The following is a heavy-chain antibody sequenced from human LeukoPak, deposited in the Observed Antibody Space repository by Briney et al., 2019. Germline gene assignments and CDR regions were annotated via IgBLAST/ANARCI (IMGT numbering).Heavy chain of an antibody. V-gene: IGHV3-11*04. CDR3: XXKXFSSXSFTY. Sequence: GGSLRLSCVVSGFNFNPYYMSWIRQAPGKGLEWISYIGLHGYPLDYADSVKGRFTISRDNAKDSLYLDMTSLTAEDTAVYYCXXKXFSSXSFTYWGQGTLVTVSS. CDR2: IGLHGYPL. J-gene: IGHJ4*02. CDR1: GFNFNPYY. D-gene: IGHD6-19*01.